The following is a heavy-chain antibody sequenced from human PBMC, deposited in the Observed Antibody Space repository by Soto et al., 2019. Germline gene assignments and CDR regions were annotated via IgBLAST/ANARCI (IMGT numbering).Heavy chain of an antibody. Sequence: PSETLSLTCTVSGGSISSYYWSWIRQPPGKGLEWIGYIYYSGSTNYNPSLKSRVTVSVDTSKNQFSLKLSSVTAADTAVYYCARRYGCPFYFWGQGTLVTV. D-gene: IGHD3-16*01. CDR3: ARRYGCPFYF. J-gene: IGHJ3*01. CDR1: GGSISSYY. CDR2: IYYSGST. V-gene: IGHV4-59*08.